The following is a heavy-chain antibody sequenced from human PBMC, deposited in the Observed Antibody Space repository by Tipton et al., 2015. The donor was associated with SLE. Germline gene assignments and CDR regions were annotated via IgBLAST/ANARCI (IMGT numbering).Heavy chain of an antibody. V-gene: IGHV4-30-4*08. CDR2: IYYSGST. D-gene: IGHD4/OR15-4a*01. J-gene: IGHJ6*02. Sequence: GLVKPSETLSLSCSVSGGSISSGDYYWSWIRQPPGKGLEWIGYIYYSGSTYYNPSLRSRVTISVDTSNSQFSLKLTSVTAADTALYYCASLLTPKYFSYGMDVWGQGTTVTVSS. CDR1: GGSISSGDYY. CDR3: ASLLTPKYFSYGMDV.